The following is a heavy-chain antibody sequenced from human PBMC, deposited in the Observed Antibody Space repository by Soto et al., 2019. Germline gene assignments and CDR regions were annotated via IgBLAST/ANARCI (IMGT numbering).Heavy chain of an antibody. CDR2: ISRSSTGI. Sequence: EVQLVESGGGLVQPGGSLRLSCAASGFTFSLYSMSWVRQAPGKGLEWVSYISRSSTGIHYADSVKGRFTISRGDATNSMHLQMNSLRYGDTAVYYCARAVTWGLDVWGQGTTVSISS. V-gene: IGHV3-48*02. CDR1: GFTFSLYS. CDR3: ARAVTWGLDV. D-gene: IGHD3-10*01. J-gene: IGHJ6*02.